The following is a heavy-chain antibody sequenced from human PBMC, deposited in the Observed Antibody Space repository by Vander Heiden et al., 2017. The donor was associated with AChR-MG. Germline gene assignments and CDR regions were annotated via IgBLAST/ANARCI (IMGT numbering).Heavy chain of an antibody. CDR2: IKSKSDGETT. D-gene: IGHD6-13*01. Sequence: EVQLAESGGGLAKPGGSLRLSCAASGFTFRNAWRSWVRQAPGKGLEWVGRIKSKSDGETTDYAAPVKVRFTISRDDSKKTLYLQMNSLKTEDTAVYYCTTEGTSSWLAGYFDYWGQGTLVTVSS. CDR3: TTEGTSSWLAGYFDY. J-gene: IGHJ4*02. V-gene: IGHV3-15*01. CDR1: GFTFRNAW.